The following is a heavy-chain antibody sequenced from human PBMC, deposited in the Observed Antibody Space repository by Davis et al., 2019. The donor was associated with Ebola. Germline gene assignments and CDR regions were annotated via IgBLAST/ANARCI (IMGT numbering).Heavy chain of an antibody. V-gene: IGHV4-59*01. J-gene: IGHJ4*02. CDR2: IFNSGTA. CDR3: ARERMGSLDN. CDR1: GGSISGYQ. Sequence: MPSETLSLTCTVSGGSISGYQWAWIRQPPGKGLDYVGHIFNSGTASYDSALKRRVTISLDKSNNEFSLKLNSVTAAETAMYFCARERMGSLDNWGQGTLVTVSS. D-gene: IGHD1-26*01.